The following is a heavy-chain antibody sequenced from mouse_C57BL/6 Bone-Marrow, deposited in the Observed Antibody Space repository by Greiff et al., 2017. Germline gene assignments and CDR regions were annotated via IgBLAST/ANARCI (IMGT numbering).Heavy chain of an antibody. V-gene: IGHV14-2*01. CDR3: ARGRFAFAY. CDR1: GFTFNGYY. J-gene: IGHJ3*01. CDR2: IDPKDGGT. Sequence: EVQLQQPGAELVKPGASVKLSCTASGFTFNGYYMHWVKQRTEQGLEWIGRIDPKDGGTKYAAKFKGKATLTVDTSSSTAYLQLSSLTSEDTAVYYCARGRFAFAYWGQGTRVTVSA.